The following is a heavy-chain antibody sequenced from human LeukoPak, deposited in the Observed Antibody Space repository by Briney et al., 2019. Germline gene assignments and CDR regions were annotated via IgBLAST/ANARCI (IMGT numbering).Heavy chain of an antibody. Sequence: ASVKVSCKASGYTFTSYTMHWVRQAPGQRLEWMGWINTGNGNTKYSQEFQGRVTITRDTSATTAYMELSSLRSEDMAVYYCARGAKFRSYGSGTYYTSLPFDPWGQGTLVTVSS. V-gene: IGHV1-3*03. J-gene: IGHJ5*02. CDR1: GYTFTSYT. CDR3: ARGAKFRSYGSGTYYTSLPFDP. CDR2: INTGNGNT. D-gene: IGHD3-10*01.